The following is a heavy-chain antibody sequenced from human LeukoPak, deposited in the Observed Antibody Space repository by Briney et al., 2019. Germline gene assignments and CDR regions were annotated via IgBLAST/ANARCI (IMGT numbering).Heavy chain of an antibody. CDR3: ARDRIAAAGRASENYYYYYGMDV. V-gene: IGHV1-46*01. Sequence: ASVKVSFKASGYTFTSYYMQWVRQAPGQGLEWMGIINPSGDSTSYAQKFQGRVTMTRDTSTSTVYMELSSLRSEDTAVYYCARDRIAAAGRASENYYYYYGMDVWGQGTTVTVSS. D-gene: IGHD6-13*01. CDR2: INPSGDST. J-gene: IGHJ6*02. CDR1: GYTFTSYY.